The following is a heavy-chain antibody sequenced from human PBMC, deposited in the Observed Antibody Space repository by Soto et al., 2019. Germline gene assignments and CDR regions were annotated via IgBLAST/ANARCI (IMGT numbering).Heavy chain of an antibody. D-gene: IGHD3-10*01. J-gene: IGHJ4*02. CDR3: ARVDPRGVAVVRDY. CDR1: GYIFTGYY. Sequence: ASVKVSCKASGYIFTGYYMHWVRQAPGQGLEWMGWISGFNGQTNYALKFQGRVTLTTDASTSTAYMELRSLRSDDTAVYFCARVDPRGVAVVRDYWGQGTLVTVSS. V-gene: IGHV1-18*04. CDR2: ISGFNGQT.